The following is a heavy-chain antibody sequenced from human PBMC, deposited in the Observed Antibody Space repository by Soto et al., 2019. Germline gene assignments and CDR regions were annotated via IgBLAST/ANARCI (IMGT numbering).Heavy chain of an antibody. V-gene: IGHV1-2*04. D-gene: IGHD3-3*01. Sequence: GASVKVSCKASGYIFSGYYMHWVRQAPGQGLEWMGWINPNSGDTNYAQKFQGWVTMTRDTSISTAYMELSRLRSDDTAVYYCASGGDLYYFWSGYYLSYFEYWGQGTLVTVS. CDR3: ASGGDLYYFWSGYYLSYFEY. CDR1: GYIFSGYY. J-gene: IGHJ4*02. CDR2: INPNSGDT.